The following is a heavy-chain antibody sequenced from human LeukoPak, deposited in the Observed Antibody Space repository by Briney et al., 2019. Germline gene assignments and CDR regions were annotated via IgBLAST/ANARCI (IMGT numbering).Heavy chain of an antibody. CDR1: GGSISSYY. V-gene: IGHV4-59*01. CDR2: IYYSGST. Sequence: SETLSLTRTVSGGSISSYYWSWIRQPPGKGLEWIGYIYYSGSTNYNPSLKSRVTISVDMSKNQFSLKLSSVTAADTAVYYCARDGPVGATDVWGQGTLVTVSS. CDR3: ARDGPVGATDV. D-gene: IGHD1-26*01. J-gene: IGHJ4*02.